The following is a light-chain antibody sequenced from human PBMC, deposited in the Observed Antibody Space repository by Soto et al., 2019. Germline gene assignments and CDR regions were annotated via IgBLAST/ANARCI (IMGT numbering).Light chain of an antibody. Sequence: EIVLTQSPATLSLSPGEGATLSCRASQSISTHLAWYQQRPGQAPRLLIYDASNRATGIPARFSGSGSGTDFTLTINSLEPEDFAVYYWQQRSDWPPWTFGQGTKVEIK. CDR2: DAS. J-gene: IGKJ1*01. CDR3: QQRSDWPPWT. V-gene: IGKV3-11*01. CDR1: QSISTH.